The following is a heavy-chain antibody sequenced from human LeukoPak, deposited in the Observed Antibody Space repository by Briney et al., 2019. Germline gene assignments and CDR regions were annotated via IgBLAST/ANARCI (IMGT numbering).Heavy chain of an antibody. J-gene: IGHJ4*02. CDR3: ARSSGYMSD. V-gene: IGHV4-38-2*02. Sequence: PSETLSLTCTVSHYSISSNYYWGWIRQPPGKGLEWIGSIYHSGSTYYNPSLKSRVTISVDTSKNQFSLKLTSVTAADTAVYYCARSSGYMSDWGQGTLVTVSS. CDR2: IYHSGST. D-gene: IGHD3-22*01. CDR1: HYSISSNYY.